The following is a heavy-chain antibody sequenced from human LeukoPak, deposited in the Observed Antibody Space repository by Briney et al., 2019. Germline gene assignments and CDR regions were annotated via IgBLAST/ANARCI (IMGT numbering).Heavy chain of an antibody. CDR2: IRYDGSNK. CDR3: AKGGYYDILTGYLDY. Sequence: GGSLRLSCAASGFTFSSYGMHWVRQAPGKGLEWVAFIRYDGSNKYYADSVKGRFTISRDNSKNTLYLQMNSLRAEDTAVYYCAKGGYYDILTGYLDYWGQGTLVTVSS. J-gene: IGHJ4*02. CDR1: GFTFSSYG. V-gene: IGHV3-30*02. D-gene: IGHD3-9*01.